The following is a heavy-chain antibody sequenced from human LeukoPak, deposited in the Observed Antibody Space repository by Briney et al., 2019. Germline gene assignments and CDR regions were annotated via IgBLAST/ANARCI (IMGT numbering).Heavy chain of an antibody. CDR1: GYTFTSYD. D-gene: IGHD6-13*01. CDR2: MNPNSGNT. J-gene: IGHJ5*02. CDR3: ARAPIAASWFDP. Sequence: ASVKVSCKASGYTFTSYDINWVRQATGQGLEWMGWMNPNSGNTGYAQKFQGRVTITRNTSISTAYMELRSLRSDDTAVYYCARAPIAASWFDPWGQGTLVTVSS. V-gene: IGHV1-8*03.